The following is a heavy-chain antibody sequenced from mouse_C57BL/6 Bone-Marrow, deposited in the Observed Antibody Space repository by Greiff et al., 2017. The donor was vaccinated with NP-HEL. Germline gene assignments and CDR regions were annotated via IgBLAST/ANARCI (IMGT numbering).Heavy chain of an antibody. CDR2: IYTGDGDT. D-gene: IGHD4-1*01. Sequence: QVQLQQSGPELVKPGASVKISCKASGYAFSSSWLNWVKQRPGKGLEWIGRIYTGDGDTNYNGKFKGKATLTADKYSSTAYMQLRSLTSEDSSVYCCARRKTGNYAMDYWGQGTSVTVSS. CDR1: GYAFSSSW. V-gene: IGHV1-82*01. J-gene: IGHJ4*01. CDR3: ARRKTGNYAMDY.